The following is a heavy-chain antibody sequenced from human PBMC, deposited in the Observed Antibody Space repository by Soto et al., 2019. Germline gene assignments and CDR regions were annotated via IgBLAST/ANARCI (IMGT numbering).Heavy chain of an antibody. CDR2: IYYSGST. CDR3: ARGDYGDHPLLNCFCYMCV. J-gene: IGHJ6*03. D-gene: IGHD4-17*01. CDR1: GGSISSYY. V-gene: IGHV4-59*08. Sequence: PSETLSLTCTVSGGSISSYYWGWIRQPPGKGLEWIGYIYYSGSTNYNPSLKSRVTISVDTSKNQFSLKLSSVTAADTAVYYCARGDYGDHPLLNCFCYMCVWGRGSTVTVSS.